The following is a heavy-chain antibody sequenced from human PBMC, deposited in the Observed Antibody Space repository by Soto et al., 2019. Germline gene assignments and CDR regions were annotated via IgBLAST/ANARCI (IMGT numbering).Heavy chain of an antibody. Sequence: EVQLVESGGDLVQPGGSARLSCAASGFSVSGWYMDWVRQAPGKGLEWVARLKDRSQNYATEYAASVKDRFTVSRHPSQNSIFLQMNSLKIEDTAVYYCAREGVARWLDSWGQGTLVTVS. CDR1: GFSVSGWY. D-gene: IGHD3-10*01. CDR2: LKDRSQNYAT. J-gene: IGHJ5*01. V-gene: IGHV3-72*01. CDR3: AREGVARWLDS.